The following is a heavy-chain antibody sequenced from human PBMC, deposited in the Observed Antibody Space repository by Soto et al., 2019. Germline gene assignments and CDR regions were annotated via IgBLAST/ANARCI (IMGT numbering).Heavy chain of an antibody. Sequence: EVQLVESGGGLVQPGGSLRLSCAASGFTFSSYWMHWVRQAPGKGLVWVSRINIDGSRISYADFVKGRCTISRDDAKNTVYMQMKSLRVEDTAVYYCIRGDGDRFDGNGYLGRHWGQGTLVTVSS. CDR2: INIDGSRI. CDR1: GFTFSSYW. V-gene: IGHV3-74*01. D-gene: IGHD3-22*01. J-gene: IGHJ4*02. CDR3: IRGDGDRFDGNGYLGRH.